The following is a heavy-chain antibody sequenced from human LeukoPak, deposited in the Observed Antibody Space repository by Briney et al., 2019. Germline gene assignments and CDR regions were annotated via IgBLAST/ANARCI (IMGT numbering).Heavy chain of an antibody. V-gene: IGHV3-9*01. D-gene: IGHD1-26*01. CDR2: ISWNSGSI. Sequence: PGGSLRLSCAASGFTFDDYAMHWVRQAPGKGLEWVSGISWNSGSIGYADSVKGRFTISRDNAKNTLYLQMNSLRAEDTAVYYCAKPPYSGSYYYFDYWGQGTLVTVSS. J-gene: IGHJ4*02. CDR1: GFTFDDYA. CDR3: AKPPYSGSYYYFDY.